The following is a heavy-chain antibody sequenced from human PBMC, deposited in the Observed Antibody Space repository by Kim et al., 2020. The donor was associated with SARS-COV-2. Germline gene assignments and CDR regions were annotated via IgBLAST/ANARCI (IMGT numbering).Heavy chain of an antibody. CDR3: ARDFRTKIVVVPALPLNYYYYYMDV. D-gene: IGHD2-2*01. CDR1: GFTFSSYW. CDR2: IKQDGSEK. V-gene: IGHV3-7*01. Sequence: GGSLRLSCAASGFTFSSYWMSWVRQAPGKGLEWVANIKQDGSEKYYVDSVKGRFTISRDNAKNSLYLQMNSLRAEDTAVYYCARDFRTKIVVVPALPLNYYYYYMDVWGKGTTVTVSS. J-gene: IGHJ6*03.